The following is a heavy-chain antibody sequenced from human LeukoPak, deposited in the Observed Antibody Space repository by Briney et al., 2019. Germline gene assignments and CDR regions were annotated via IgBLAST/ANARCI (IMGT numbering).Heavy chain of an antibody. V-gene: IGHV3-30*02. CDR1: GFTFSNYG. J-gene: IGHJ3*02. D-gene: IGHD2-15*01. CDR3: AKDGSPVAATPLVDDADAFAI. CDR2: IRFDGTNK. Sequence: PGGSLRLSCAASGFTFSNYGMHWVRQAPGKGLEWVAFIRFDGTNKFYADSVKGRFTISRDNSKNTLYLQMNSLRAEDTAVYYCAKDGSPVAATPLVDDADAFAIGGKGTMGTVSS.